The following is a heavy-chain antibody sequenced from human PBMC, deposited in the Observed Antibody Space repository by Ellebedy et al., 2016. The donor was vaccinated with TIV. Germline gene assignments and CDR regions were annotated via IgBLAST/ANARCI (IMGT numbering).Heavy chain of an antibody. J-gene: IGHJ3*01. CDR1: GFTVRSNY. CDR2: IYNSVNT. CDR3: ARVGVMVVTNPTDAFDV. Sequence: PGGSLRLSCAASGFTVRSNYMTWVRQAPGKGLEWVSVIYNSVNTQYADSVKGRFTISRDNSKNVLYLQMNSLRAEDTAVYFCARVGVMVVTNPTDAFDVWGQGTMVTVSS. V-gene: IGHV3-53*01. D-gene: IGHD2-21*02.